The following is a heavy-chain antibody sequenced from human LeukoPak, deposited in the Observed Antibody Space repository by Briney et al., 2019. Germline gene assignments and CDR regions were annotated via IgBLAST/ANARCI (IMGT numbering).Heavy chain of an antibody. CDR3: ARTLLWFGESKYNWFDP. CDR1: GYTFTGYY. CDR2: INPNSGGT. Sequence: GASVKVSCKASGYTFTGYYMRWVRQAPGQGLEWMGWINPNSGGTNYAQKFQGRVTMTRDTSISTAYMELSRLRSDDTAVYYCARTLLWFGESKYNWFDPWGQGTLVTVSS. V-gene: IGHV1-2*02. J-gene: IGHJ5*02. D-gene: IGHD3-10*01.